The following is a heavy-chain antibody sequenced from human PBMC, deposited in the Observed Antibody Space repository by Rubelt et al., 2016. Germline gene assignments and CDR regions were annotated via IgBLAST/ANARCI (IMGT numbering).Heavy chain of an antibody. Sequence: QVQLGQSEAEVKKPGASVKVSCKASGYTFTYCSLHWLQQAPGQGLERMRWITLYNGNTNYAKKFQGIVTLTRDMSLRSADIELSSVRAEDSAVYYGARSASIAGDWGQGTLVTVSS. J-gene: IGHJ4*02. CDR2: ITLYNGNT. CDR1: GYTFTYCS. V-gene: IGHV1-68*02. CDR3: ARSASIAGD. D-gene: IGHD6-6*01.